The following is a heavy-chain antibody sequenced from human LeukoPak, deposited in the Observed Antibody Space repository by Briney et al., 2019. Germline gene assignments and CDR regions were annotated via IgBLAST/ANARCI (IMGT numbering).Heavy chain of an antibody. J-gene: IGHJ5*02. CDR2: IYSGSST. V-gene: IGHV3-53*01. CDR1: GFTVSSNY. Sequence: PGGSLRLSCAASGFTVSSNYMNWVRQAPGKGLEWVSVIYSGSSTYYADSVKGRFTISRDNSKNTVYLQMNSLRAEDTAVYYCARVLRGSSSPLFIGETDDNWFDPWGQGTLVTVSS. D-gene: IGHD6-6*01. CDR3: ARVLRGSSSPLFIGETDDNWFDP.